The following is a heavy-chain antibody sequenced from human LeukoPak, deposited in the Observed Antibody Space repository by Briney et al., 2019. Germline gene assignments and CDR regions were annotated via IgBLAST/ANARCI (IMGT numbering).Heavy chain of an antibody. V-gene: IGHV3-30*02. CDR1: GFTFTTYG. CDR2: IYDDVSND. CDR3: AKQSLTLLRGVIIANDYYFHS. D-gene: IGHD3-10*01. Sequence: GGSLTLSCAASGFTFTTYGMHCVRQAPGKGLEWVAFIYDDVSNDYYACSVKGRFTISRDNSKNTLYLQMNSLRPADTAVYYFAKQSLTLLRGVIIANDYYFHSWGQGTLVTVSS. J-gene: IGHJ4*02.